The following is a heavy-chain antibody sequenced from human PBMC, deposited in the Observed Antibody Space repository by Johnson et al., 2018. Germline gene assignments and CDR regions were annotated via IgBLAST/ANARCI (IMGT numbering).Heavy chain of an antibody. CDR3: AIAVSPTGFDI. J-gene: IGHJ3*02. V-gene: IGHV3-13*01. D-gene: IGHD3-9*01. Sequence: VRLVESGGGVVRPGGSLRLSCAASGFTFDAYGMSWVRQATGKGLEWVSAIGTAGDTYYPGSVQGRFTISADKSISTAHLPWRSLKAPDTAMYYCAIAVSPTGFDIWGQVTMVTVAS. CDR2: IGTAGDT. CDR1: GFTFDAYG.